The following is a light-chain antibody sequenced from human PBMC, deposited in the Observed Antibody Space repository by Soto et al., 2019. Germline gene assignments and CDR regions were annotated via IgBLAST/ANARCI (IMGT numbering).Light chain of an antibody. CDR2: GAS. Sequence: EIVLTQSPSTLSLSPEQIVTGSSRSSQSVSSSYVAWYQQRPGQAPRLLIYGASSRATGIPDRFSGSGSGTDFTLTISRLESEDFAVYFCQQYGILPWTFGQGTKVDIK. CDR3: QQYGILPWT. CDR1: QSVSSSY. V-gene: IGKV3-20*01. J-gene: IGKJ1*01.